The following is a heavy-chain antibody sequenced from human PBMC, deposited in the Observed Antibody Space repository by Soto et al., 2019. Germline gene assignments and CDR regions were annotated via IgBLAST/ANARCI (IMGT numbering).Heavy chain of an antibody. Sequence: QVHLVQSGAEVNKPGASVKVSCKASGGTFSSYAISWVRQAPGQGLEWMVGIIPNVGTANYAQKFQGRVTITADEATSTAYMGLSSLRSEDTAVYYCARGPCRGGSCYLGGFDYWGQGALVTVSS. CDR1: GGTFSSYA. V-gene: IGHV1-69*01. CDR3: ARGPCRGGSCYLGGFDY. CDR2: IIPNVGTA. J-gene: IGHJ4*02. D-gene: IGHD2-15*01.